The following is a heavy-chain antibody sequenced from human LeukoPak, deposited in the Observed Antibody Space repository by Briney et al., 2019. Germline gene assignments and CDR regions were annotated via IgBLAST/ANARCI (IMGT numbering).Heavy chain of an antibody. CDR1: GFTVSSNY. V-gene: IGHV3-66*01. J-gene: IGHJ5*02. Sequence: GGSLRLSCAASGFTVSSNYMSWVRQAPGKGLEWVSVIYSGGSTYYADSVKGRFTTSRDNSKNTLYLQMNSLRAEDTAVYYCARGINSNYVYWFDHWGQGTLVTVSS. CDR3: ARGINSNYVYWFDH. CDR2: IYSGGST. D-gene: IGHD4-11*01.